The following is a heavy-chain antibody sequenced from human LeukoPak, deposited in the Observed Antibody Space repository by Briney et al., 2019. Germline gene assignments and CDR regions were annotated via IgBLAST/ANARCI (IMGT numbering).Heavy chain of an antibody. CDR2: IYYSGST. CDR1: GGSISSSSYY. CDR3: ARHAPSGSPHNWFDP. Sequence: WETLSLTCTVSGGSISSSSYYWGWIRQPPGKGLEWIGSIYYSGSTYYNPSLKSRVTISVDTSKNQFSLKLSSVTAADTAVYYCARHAPSGSPHNWFDPWGQGTLVTVSS. V-gene: IGHV4-39*01. J-gene: IGHJ5*02. D-gene: IGHD1-26*01.